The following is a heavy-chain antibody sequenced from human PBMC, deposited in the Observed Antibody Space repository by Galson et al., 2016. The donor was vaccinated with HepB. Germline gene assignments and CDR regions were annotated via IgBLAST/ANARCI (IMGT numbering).Heavy chain of an antibody. Sequence: SLRLSCAVSGFTFSSYSMNWVRQAPGKGLEWVSSIASNSRYINYADSVKGRFTMSRDNAKNSLYLQMNSLRAEDPAVYYCAREGTYYDSSGYYYDYFDYWGQGTLVTVSS. CDR3: AREGTYYDSSGYYYDYFDY. V-gene: IGHV3-21*01. CDR1: GFTFSSYS. J-gene: IGHJ4*02. CDR2: IASNSRYI. D-gene: IGHD3-22*01.